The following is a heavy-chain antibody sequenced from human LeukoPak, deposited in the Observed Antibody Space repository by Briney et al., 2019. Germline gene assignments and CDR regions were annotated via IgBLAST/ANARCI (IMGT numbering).Heavy chain of an antibody. CDR3: ARGLGQQLVSPDYYYYYGMDV. V-gene: IGHV3-23*01. D-gene: IGHD6-13*01. J-gene: IGHJ6*02. Sequence: GGSLRLSCAASGFTFSSYAMSWVRQAPGKGLEWVSAISGSGGSTYYADSVKGRFTISRDNSKNTLYLQMNSLRAEDTAVYYCARGLGQQLVSPDYYYYYGMDVWGQGTTVTVSS. CDR2: ISGSGGST. CDR1: GFTFSSYA.